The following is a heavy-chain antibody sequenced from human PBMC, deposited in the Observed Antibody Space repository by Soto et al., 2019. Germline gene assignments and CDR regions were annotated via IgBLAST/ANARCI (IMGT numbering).Heavy chain of an antibody. Sequence: QVQLVQSGAEVKKPGASVKVSCKASGYTFTTYGISWVRQAPGQGLAWMGWISAYNGNTNYAQTVQGSVTMTTDTSTSTASMELRSLRSDDTAVYYCASAKPAMRVVASKRCFYGMDVWGQGTPVTVSS. CDR3: ASAKPAMRVVASKRCFYGMDV. CDR2: ISAYNGNT. J-gene: IGHJ6*02. CDR1: GYTFTTYG. V-gene: IGHV1-18*01. D-gene: IGHD3-22*01.